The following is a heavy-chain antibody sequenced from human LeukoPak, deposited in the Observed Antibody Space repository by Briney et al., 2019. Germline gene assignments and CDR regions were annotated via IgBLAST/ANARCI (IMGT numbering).Heavy chain of an antibody. V-gene: IGHV3-48*04. CDR1: GFTFSSYS. CDR2: ISSSSSTI. D-gene: IGHD3-22*01. J-gene: IGHJ4*02. Sequence: GGSLRLSCAASGFTFSSYSMNWVRQAPGKGLEWVSYISSSSSTIYYADSAKGRFTISRDNAKNSLYLQMNSLRAEDTAVYYCARDMIYYYDSSGYYRFDYWGQGTLVTVSS. CDR3: ARDMIYYYDSSGYYRFDY.